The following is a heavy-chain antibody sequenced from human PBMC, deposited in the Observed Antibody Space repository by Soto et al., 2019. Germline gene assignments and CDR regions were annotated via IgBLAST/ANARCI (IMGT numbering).Heavy chain of an antibody. V-gene: IGHV4-39*01. Sequence: QPQLLESGPGLVKPSETLSLTCTVSGDSISSSNYYWDWIRQPPGKGLEWIGSIFYSGSTYYSPSLKSRVTISVDSSKNQFSLTLSSVTAADTAIYYCAVRPGGRDDPYDFGGQGTMVTVSS. D-gene: IGHD1-26*01. CDR3: AVRPGGRDDPYDF. J-gene: IGHJ3*01. CDR1: GDSISSSNYY. CDR2: IFYSGST.